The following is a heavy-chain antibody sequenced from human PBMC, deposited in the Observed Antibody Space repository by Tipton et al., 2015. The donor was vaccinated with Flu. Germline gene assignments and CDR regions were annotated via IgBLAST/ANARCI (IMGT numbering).Heavy chain of an antibody. V-gene: IGHV4-34*01. CDR1: GGSFSGYY. CDR3: ATHMITFGGVIVDAFDI. CDR2: INHSGST. D-gene: IGHD3-16*02. Sequence: TLSLTCAVYGGSFSGYYWSWIRQPPGKGLEWIGEINHSGSTNYNPSLKSRITISVDTSKNQFSLKLGSVTAADTAVYYCATHMITFGGVIVDAFDIWGQGTMVTVSS. J-gene: IGHJ3*02.